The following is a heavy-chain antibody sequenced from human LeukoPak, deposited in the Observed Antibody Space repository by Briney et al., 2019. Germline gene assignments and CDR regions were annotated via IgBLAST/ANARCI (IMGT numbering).Heavy chain of an antibody. J-gene: IGHJ4*02. Sequence: SGGSLRLSCAASGFTFSSYWMTWVRQAPGKGLEWVSVTYSGGSTYYADSVKGRFTISRDNSKNTLYLQMNSLRAEDTAVYYCARDYYDSSGYYYYFDYWGQGTLVTVSS. CDR2: TYSGGST. D-gene: IGHD3-22*01. CDR3: ARDYYDSSGYYYYFDY. CDR1: GFTFSSYW. V-gene: IGHV3-53*01.